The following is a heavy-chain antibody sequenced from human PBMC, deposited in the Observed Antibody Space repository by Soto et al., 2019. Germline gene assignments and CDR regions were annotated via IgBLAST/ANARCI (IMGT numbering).Heavy chain of an antibody. Sequence: EVQLLESGGGVVQPGGSLRLSCVASGFNFKKFAMAWVRQAPGEGLEWVSGISCCGGSTSYADSVKGRFSTARDDSKNTLSLQMNGLRLEDTAQYFCAKADGEQWLIPHLDNWGQGTLVTVS. D-gene: IGHD6-19*01. CDR3: AKADGEQWLIPHLDN. CDR1: GFNFKKFA. CDR2: ISCCGGST. J-gene: IGHJ4*02. V-gene: IGHV3-23*01.